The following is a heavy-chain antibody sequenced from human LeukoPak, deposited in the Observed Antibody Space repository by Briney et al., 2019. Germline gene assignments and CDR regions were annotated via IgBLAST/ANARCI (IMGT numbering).Heavy chain of an antibody. CDR1: GGSISSGGYY. J-gene: IGHJ3*02. CDR3: ARDPGGPI. V-gene: IGHV4-61*02. CDR2: IYTSGST. Sequence: PSETLSLTCTVSGGSISSGGYYWSWIRQPAGKGLEWIGRIYTSGSTNYNPSLKSRVTISVDTSKNQFSLKLSSVTAADTAVYYCARDPGGPIWGQGTMVTVSS. D-gene: IGHD1-26*01.